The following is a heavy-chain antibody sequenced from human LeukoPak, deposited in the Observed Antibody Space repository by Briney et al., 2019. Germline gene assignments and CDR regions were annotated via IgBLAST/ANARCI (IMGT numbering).Heavy chain of an antibody. D-gene: IGHD6-13*01. V-gene: IGHV3-7*01. Sequence: GGSLRLSCEGSGFTFSNYWMGWVRQAPGKGLQWVANIKTDGSEKYYVDSVKGRFTISRDNAKNTLYLQMNSLRAEDTAVYYCAKLSIAAAGTEGAFDIWGQGTMVTVSS. CDR3: AKLSIAAAGTEGAFDI. J-gene: IGHJ3*02. CDR2: IKTDGSEK. CDR1: GFTFSNYW.